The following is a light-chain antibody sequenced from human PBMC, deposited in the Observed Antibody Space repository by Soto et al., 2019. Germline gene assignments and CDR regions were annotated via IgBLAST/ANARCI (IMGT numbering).Light chain of an antibody. CDR2: AAS. CDR1: QGINNY. J-gene: IGKJ4*01. CDR3: QQFSRYPLT. V-gene: IGKV1-9*01. Sequence: DIQLTQSPSFLSASVGDRVTITCRASQGINNYLAWYQQRPGTAPKLLIYAASTLQSGIPSRFSGSASGTDFTLTISSLQPEDFATYYCQQFSRYPLTFGGGTKVEIK.